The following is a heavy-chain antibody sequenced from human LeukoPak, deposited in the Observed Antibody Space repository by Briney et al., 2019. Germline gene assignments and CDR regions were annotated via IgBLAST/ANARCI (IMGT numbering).Heavy chain of an antibody. V-gene: IGHV3-30*02. J-gene: IGHJ5*02. CDR3: AKDLLRVVPAAKGNWFDP. Sequence: PGESLRLSCAASGFTFSSYGMHWVRQAPGKGLEWVAFIRYDGSNKYYADSVKGRFTISRDNSKNTLYLQMNSLRAEDTAVYYCAKDLLRVVPAAKGNWFDPWGQGTLVTVSS. CDR1: GFTFSSYG. D-gene: IGHD2-2*01. CDR2: IRYDGSNK.